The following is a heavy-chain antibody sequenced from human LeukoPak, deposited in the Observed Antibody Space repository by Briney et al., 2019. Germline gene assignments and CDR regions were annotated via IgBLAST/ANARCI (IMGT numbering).Heavy chain of an antibody. CDR1: GASISSSGSY. CDR2: IYYSGSA. D-gene: IGHD3-10*01. CDR3: AGSFGSGNYFDY. Sequence: SQTLSLTCTVSGASISSSGSYWTWIRQHPGKGLEWIAYIYYSGSANYNPSLKSRVTMSIDTSKNQFSLKLSSVTAADTAVYYCAGSFGSGNYFDYWGQGTLVTVSS. J-gene: IGHJ4*02. V-gene: IGHV4-61*08.